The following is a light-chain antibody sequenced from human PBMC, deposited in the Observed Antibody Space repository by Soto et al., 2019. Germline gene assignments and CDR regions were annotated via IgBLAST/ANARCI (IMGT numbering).Light chain of an antibody. V-gene: IGLV2-14*03. J-gene: IGLJ2*01. CDR2: DVN. Sequence: QSALTQPASVSGSPGQSITLSCTGTSRDIGAYNYVSWFQRYPGKAPKCMIYDVNNRPSGVSNRFSGSKSGNTASLTISGLQAEDEAVYYCTSYTTSNTLTLGGGTKVTVL. CDR3: TSYTTSNTLT. CDR1: SRDIGAYNY.